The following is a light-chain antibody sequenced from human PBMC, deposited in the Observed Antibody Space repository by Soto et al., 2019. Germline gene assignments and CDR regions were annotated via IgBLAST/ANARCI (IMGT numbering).Light chain of an antibody. V-gene: IGLV2-14*01. CDR2: EVS. Sequence: QSLLTHPASLSGSPGQSITISCTGTSSDVGGYNYVSWYQQQSGKAPKLMIHEVSNRPSGVSNRFSGSKSGNTASLTISGLQAEDEADYYCSSYTSSRAYVFGIGTKVTVL. CDR3: SSYTSSRAYV. CDR1: SSDVGGYNY. J-gene: IGLJ1*01.